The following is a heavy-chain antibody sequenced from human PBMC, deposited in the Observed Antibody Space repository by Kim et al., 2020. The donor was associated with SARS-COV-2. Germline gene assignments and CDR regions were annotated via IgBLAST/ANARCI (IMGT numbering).Heavy chain of an antibody. V-gene: IGHV4-59*01. CDR2: YSGST. J-gene: IGHJ6*02. Sequence: YSGSTNYTPSLKGRVTISVDTSKNQFSLKLSSVTAADTAVYYCASYGMDVWGQGTTVTVSS. CDR3: ASYGMDV.